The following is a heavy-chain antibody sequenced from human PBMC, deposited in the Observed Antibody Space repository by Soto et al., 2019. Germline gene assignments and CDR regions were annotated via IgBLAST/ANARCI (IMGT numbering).Heavy chain of an antibody. V-gene: IGHV3-23*01. CDR3: TGKWALAPARRGTASDY. Sequence: GSLRLSCAASGFSFSTFAMGWVRQAPGKGLEWVAGISPNNGNTFYADSVKGRFTISRDNAKNTLYLQMNSLRAEDTAVYYCTGKWALAPARRGTASDYWGQGTLVTVSS. CDR2: ISPNNGNT. D-gene: IGHD6-6*01. J-gene: IGHJ4*02. CDR1: GFSFSTFA.